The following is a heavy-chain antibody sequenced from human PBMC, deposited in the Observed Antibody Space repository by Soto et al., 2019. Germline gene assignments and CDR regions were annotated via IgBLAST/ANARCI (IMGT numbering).Heavy chain of an antibody. CDR2: IFYSGSGS. D-gene: IGHD3-3*01. Sequence: GGSLRLSCSASGFIFSTFGMFWFRQAPGQGLESVSAIFYSGSGSYYADPVRGRFTVSRDNSKNMFYLQMSSLRVEDPALYFCGGGPSRGSSLFGPLDYWGQETQVTVSS. V-gene: IGHV3-64D*06. CDR3: GGGPSRGSSLFGPLDY. J-gene: IGHJ4*01. CDR1: GFIFSTFG.